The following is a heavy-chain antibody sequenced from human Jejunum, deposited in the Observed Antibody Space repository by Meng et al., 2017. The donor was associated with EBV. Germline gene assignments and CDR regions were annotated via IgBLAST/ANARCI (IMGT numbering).Heavy chain of an antibody. CDR1: GGSISDNDW. Sequence: QGPLQEPGPRLGKPSGTLALTFVVSGGSISDNDWWSWVRQPPGKGLEWLGEIYPGGGTNYNPSLESRVTISVDKSKNQFSLKLNSVTVADTAVYYCAGNGYYALEYWGPGILVTVSS. V-gene: IGHV4-4*02. D-gene: IGHD3-22*01. J-gene: IGHJ4*02. CDR3: AGNGYYALEY. CDR2: IYPGGGT.